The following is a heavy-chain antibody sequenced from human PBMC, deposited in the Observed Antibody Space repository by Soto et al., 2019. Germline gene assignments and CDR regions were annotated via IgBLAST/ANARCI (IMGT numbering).Heavy chain of an antibody. V-gene: IGHV4-59*01. D-gene: IGHD3-22*01. CDR1: VVSISGDH. CDR3: ASGLDDRRTHFTAFDL. CDR2: VSSSGST. Sequence: SETLSLTCTFSVVSISGDHWNCIRHPPGKGLEWIAYVSSSGSTKYNPSLKSRVTISIDTTKNQFSLRLSSVTAADTAVYYSASGLDDRRTHFTAFDLWGQGIMVTVSS. J-gene: IGHJ4*02.